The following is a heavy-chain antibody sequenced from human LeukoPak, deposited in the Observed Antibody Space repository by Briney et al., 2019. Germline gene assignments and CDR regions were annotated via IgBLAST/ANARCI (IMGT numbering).Heavy chain of an antibody. Sequence: RASVKVSCMASGGTFSSYAISWVRQAPGQGLEWMGGIIPIFGTANYAQKFQGRVTITTDESTSTAYMELSSLRSEDTAVYYCATRDRWLQFPFDYWGQGTLVTVSS. V-gene: IGHV1-69*05. D-gene: IGHD5-24*01. J-gene: IGHJ4*02. CDR3: ATRDRWLQFPFDY. CDR2: IIPIFGTA. CDR1: GGTFSSYA.